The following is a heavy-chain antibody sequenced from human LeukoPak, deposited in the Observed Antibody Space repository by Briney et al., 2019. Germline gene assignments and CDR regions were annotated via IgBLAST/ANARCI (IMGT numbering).Heavy chain of an antibody. CDR3: AAGKAY. J-gene: IGHJ4*02. D-gene: IGHD6-13*01. CDR2: IKQDGSEK. CDR1: GFTFSSYE. V-gene: IGHV3-7*01. Sequence: PGGSLRLSCAASGFTFSSYEMSWVRQAPGKGLEWVANIKQDGSEKYYVDSVKGRFTISRDNAKNSLYLQMNSLRAEDTAVYYCAAGKAYWGQGTLVTVSS.